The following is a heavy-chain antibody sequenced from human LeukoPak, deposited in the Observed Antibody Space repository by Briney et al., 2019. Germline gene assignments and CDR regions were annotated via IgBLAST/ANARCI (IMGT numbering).Heavy chain of an antibody. Sequence: SETLSLTCTVSGGSISSYYWSWIRQPPGKGLEWIGYIYYSGSTNYNPSLKSRVTISVDTSKNQFSLKLSSVTAADTAVYYCAREANDFWSGYHGFDYWGQGTLVTVSS. D-gene: IGHD3-3*01. CDR2: IYYSGST. CDR1: GGSISSYY. V-gene: IGHV4-59*01. CDR3: AREANDFWSGYHGFDY. J-gene: IGHJ4*02.